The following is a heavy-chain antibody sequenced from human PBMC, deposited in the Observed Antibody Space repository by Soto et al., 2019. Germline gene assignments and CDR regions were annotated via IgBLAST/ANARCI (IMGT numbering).Heavy chain of an antibody. J-gene: IGHJ4*02. CDR2: IKSKTDGGTT. CDR1: GFTFTNAW. Sequence: EVQLVESGGGLVMPGGSLRLSCAASGFTFTNAWMSWVRQAPGKGLEWVARIKSKTDGGTTDYATPVKGRFTISRDDSKNTRDLQMNSLKIEDTAVYYSITEGPDRRAYWGQGTQVTVSS. CDR3: ITEGPDRRAY. V-gene: IGHV3-15*01.